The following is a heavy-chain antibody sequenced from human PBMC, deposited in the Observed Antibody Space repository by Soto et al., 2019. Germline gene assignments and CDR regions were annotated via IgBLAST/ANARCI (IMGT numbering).Heavy chain of an antibody. CDR2: VGGGGDHT. V-gene: IGHV3-23*01. J-gene: IGHJ3*01. Sequence: GGSLRLSCAASGFTFSSFSMNWVRQAPGKGLEWVASVGGGGDHTFYADSVKGRFTISRDNSKNTLYLQMNSLRAEDTAVYYCAKGVMAAAGKEYLWGQGTMVTVSS. D-gene: IGHD6-13*01. CDR1: GFTFSSFS. CDR3: AKGVMAAAGKEYL.